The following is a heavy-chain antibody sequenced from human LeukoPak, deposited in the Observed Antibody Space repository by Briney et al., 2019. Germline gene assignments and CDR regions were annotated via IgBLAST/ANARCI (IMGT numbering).Heavy chain of an antibody. CDR1: GFTFSSYA. D-gene: IGHD1-26*01. V-gene: IGHV3-23*01. CDR2: ISGSGGST. Sequence: GGSLRLSCAASGFTFSSYAMSWVRQAPGKGLEWVSAISGSGGSTYYADSVKGRFTISRDNSKNTLYLQMNSLRAEDTAVYYCAKDSGNSGGYSDYGMDVWGQGTTVTVSS. CDR3: AKDSGNSGGYSDYGMDV. J-gene: IGHJ6*02.